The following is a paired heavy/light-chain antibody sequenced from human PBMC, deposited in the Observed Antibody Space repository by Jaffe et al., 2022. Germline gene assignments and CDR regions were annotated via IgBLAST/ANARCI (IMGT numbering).Heavy chain of an antibody. D-gene: IGHD1-20*01. CDR3: ARVPHASVNSYHFDY. CDR1: GFIFSDHY. J-gene: IGHJ4*02. V-gene: IGHV3-72*01. CDR2: SRNKANRYTT. Sequence: EVQLVESGGGLVQPGGSQRLSCAASGFIFSDHYMDWFRQAPGKGLEWVGRSRNKANRYTTEYAASVKGRFTISRDDSKNSLYLHMNSLQTEDTAVYYCARVPHASVNSYHFDYWGQGTLVTVSS.
Light chain of an antibody. CDR3: QQFSSYPVT. V-gene: IGKV1-5*03. CDR2: KAS. J-gene: IGKJ5*01. CDR1: QSITNS. Sequence: DIRMTQSPSTLSASVGDRVTITCRASQSITNSLAWYQQKAGKAPKVLIYKASTLETGVPSRFSGSGSGTEFTLTISSLQPDDFATYYCQQFSSYPVTFGQGTRLEIK.